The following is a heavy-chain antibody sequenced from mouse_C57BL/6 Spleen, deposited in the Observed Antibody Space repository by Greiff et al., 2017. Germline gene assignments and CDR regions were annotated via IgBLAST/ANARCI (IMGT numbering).Heavy chain of an antibody. CDR3: ARKSHYYGSSYDYAMDY. V-gene: IGHV1-64*01. J-gene: IGHJ4*01. CDR1: GYTFTSYW. Sequence: QVQLQQSGAELVKPGASVKLSCKASGYTFTSYWMHWVKQRPGQGLEWIGMIHPNSGSTNYNEKFKSKATLTVDKSSSTAYMQLSSLTSEDSAVYYCARKSHYYGSSYDYAMDYWGQGTSVTVSS. CDR2: IHPNSGST. D-gene: IGHD1-1*01.